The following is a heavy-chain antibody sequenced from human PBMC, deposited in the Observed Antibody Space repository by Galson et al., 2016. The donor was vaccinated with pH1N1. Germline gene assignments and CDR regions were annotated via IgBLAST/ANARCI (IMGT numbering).Heavy chain of an antibody. CDR3: AGDSEYSGHEGFH. J-gene: IGHJ4*02. CDR1: GFTFTSYA. Sequence: SLRLSCAASGFTFTSYAMHWVRQAPGKGLEWVAVILYDGTNEYYADSVKGRFTIFRDKTQSTVYLQMNSLRTEDTAVYYGAGDSEYSGHEGFHWAQGTLVIVSS. V-gene: IGHV3-30*04. D-gene: IGHD5-12*01. CDR2: ILYDGTNE.